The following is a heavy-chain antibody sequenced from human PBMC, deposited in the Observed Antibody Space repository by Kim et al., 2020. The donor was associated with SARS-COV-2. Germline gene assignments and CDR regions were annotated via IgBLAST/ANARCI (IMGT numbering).Heavy chain of an antibody. CDR3: AKAVSGYANFDY. J-gene: IGHJ4*02. Sequence: GGSLRLSCEASGFTFISYAMTWVRQAPGKGLEWVSIFTTGGVTYYADFVKGRFTISRDNSKNTLYLQMNSLRVEDTALYYCAKAVSGYANFDYWGQGALV. CDR1: GFTFISYA. CDR2: FTTGGVT. D-gene: IGHD5-18*01. V-gene: IGHV3-23*01.